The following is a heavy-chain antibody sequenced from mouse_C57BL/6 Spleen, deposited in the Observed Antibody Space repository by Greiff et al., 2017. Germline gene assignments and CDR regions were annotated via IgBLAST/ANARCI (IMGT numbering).Heavy chain of an antibody. D-gene: IGHD1-1*01. V-gene: IGHV1-69*01. J-gene: IGHJ2*01. CDR1: GYTFTSYW. Sequence: VQLQQPGAELVMPGASVKLSCKASGYTFTSYWMHWVKQRPGQGLEWIGEIDPSGGTTNYNQKFKGKSTLTVDKSSSTAYMQLSSLTSEDSAVYYCARAYYGSGIEFDCWGQGTTLTVSS. CDR2: IDPSGGTT. CDR3: ARAYYGSGIEFDC.